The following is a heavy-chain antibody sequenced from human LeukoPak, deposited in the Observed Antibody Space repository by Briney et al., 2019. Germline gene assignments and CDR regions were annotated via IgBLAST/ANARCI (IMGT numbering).Heavy chain of an antibody. CDR1: GGTFSSYA. J-gene: IGHJ4*02. D-gene: IGHD3-9*01. V-gene: IGHV1-69*06. Sequence: SVKVSCTASGGTFSSYAISWVRQAPGQGLEWMGGIIPIFGTANYAQKFQGRVTITADKSTSTAYMELSSLRSEDTAVYYCARYYDILTGEYYFDYWGQGTLVTVSS. CDR2: IIPIFGTA. CDR3: ARYYDILTGEYYFDY.